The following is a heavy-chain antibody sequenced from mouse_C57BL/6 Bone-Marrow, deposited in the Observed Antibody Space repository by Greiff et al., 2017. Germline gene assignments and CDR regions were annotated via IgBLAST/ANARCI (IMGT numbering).Heavy chain of an antibody. D-gene: IGHD1-1*01. J-gene: IGHJ2*01. CDR3: ARRHYYGSGEYYFDY. CDR1: GYTFTDYY. Sequence: VQLQQSGPELVKPGASVKISCKASGYTFTDYYMNWVKQSHGKSLEWIGDINPNNGGTSYNQKFKGKATLTVDKSSSTAYMELRSLTSEDSAVYYCARRHYYGSGEYYFDYWGQGTTLTVSS. CDR2: INPNNGGT. V-gene: IGHV1-26*01.